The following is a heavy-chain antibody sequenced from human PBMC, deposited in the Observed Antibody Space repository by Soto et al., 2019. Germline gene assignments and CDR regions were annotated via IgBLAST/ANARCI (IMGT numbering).Heavy chain of an antibody. Sequence: GGSLRLSCAASGFTFSSYSMNWVRQAPGKGLEWVSYISSSSSTIYYADSVKGRFTISRDNAKNSLYLQMNSLRAEDTAVDYCARDARAWGYDFWSGYYGPYYYYYYMDVWGKGTTVTVSS. CDR1: GFTFSSYS. D-gene: IGHD3-3*01. J-gene: IGHJ6*03. CDR2: ISSSSSTI. V-gene: IGHV3-48*01. CDR3: ARDARAWGYDFWSGYYGPYYYYYYMDV.